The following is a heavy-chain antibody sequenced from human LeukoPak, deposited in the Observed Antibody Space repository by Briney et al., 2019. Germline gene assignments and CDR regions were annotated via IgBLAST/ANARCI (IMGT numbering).Heavy chain of an antibody. J-gene: IGHJ2*01. CDR2: ISGSGGST. D-gene: IGHD6-13*01. CDR3: AKDWGIAAVASQWFFDL. Sequence: PGGSLRLSCAASGFTFSSYAMSWVRQAPGRGLEWVSAISGSGGSTYYADSVKGRFTISRDNSKNTLYLQMDSLRVEDTAVYFCAKDWGIAAVASQWFFDLWGRGTLVTVSS. CDR1: GFTFSSYA. V-gene: IGHV3-23*01.